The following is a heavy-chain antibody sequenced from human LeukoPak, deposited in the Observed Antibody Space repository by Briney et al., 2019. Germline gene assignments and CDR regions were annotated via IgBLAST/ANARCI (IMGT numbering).Heavy chain of an antibody. Sequence: GGSLRLSCAASGFTFSNAWMSWVRQAPGKGLEWVGRIKSKTEGGTTDYAALVKGRFTISREDSKNTLYLQMNSLKTEDTAVYYCTTWETTPFDYWGQGTLVTVSS. V-gene: IGHV3-15*01. J-gene: IGHJ4*02. CDR3: TTWETTPFDY. CDR1: GFTFSNAW. D-gene: IGHD1-26*01. CDR2: IKSKTEGGTT.